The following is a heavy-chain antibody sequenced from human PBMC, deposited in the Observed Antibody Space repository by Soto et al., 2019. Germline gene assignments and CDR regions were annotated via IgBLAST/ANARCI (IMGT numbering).Heavy chain of an antibody. V-gene: IGHV4-28*01. Sequence: QVQLQESGPGLVKPSDTLSLTCAVSGYSISSSNWWGWIRQPPGKGLEWIGYIYYSGSTYDNPSLKSRVTRSVETSKNQYYLKLSSVTAVEKAVYYCARKGSPYSSGWDKWLDPWGQGPLVSVSS. CDR2: IYYSGST. J-gene: IGHJ5*02. D-gene: IGHD6-19*01. CDR3: ARKGSPYSSGWDKWLDP. CDR1: GYSISSSNW.